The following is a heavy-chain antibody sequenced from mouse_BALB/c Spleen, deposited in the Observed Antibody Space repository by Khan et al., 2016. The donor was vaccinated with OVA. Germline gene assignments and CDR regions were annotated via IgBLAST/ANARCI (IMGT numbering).Heavy chain of an antibody. CDR3: IRGGYGWFAY. J-gene: IGHJ3*01. CDR2: INPSNSDN. CDR1: GYTFTSYY. V-gene: IGHV1-53*01. Sequence: QVQLQQSGAELVKSGASVKLSCKASGYTFTSYYMYWVKQRPGQGLEWIGEINPSNSDNNFNEKFKSKATLTVDKYSSTAFMQLSSLKFEDSAVYYCIRGGYGWFAYWGQGTLVTVSA. D-gene: IGHD2-14*01.